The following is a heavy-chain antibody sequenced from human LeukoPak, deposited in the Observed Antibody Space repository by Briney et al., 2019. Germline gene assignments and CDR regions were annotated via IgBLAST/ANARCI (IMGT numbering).Heavy chain of an antibody. V-gene: IGHV3-23*01. CDR2: ISGSGGST. D-gene: IGHD2-2*01. CDR1: GFTFSSYA. J-gene: IGHJ6*02. CDR3: AKDHGVVPAAYYYYYYGMDV. Sequence: GGSLRLSCAASGFTFSSYAMSWVRQAPGKGLEWVSAISGSGGSTYYADSVKGRFTISRDNSKNTLYPQMNSLRAEDTAVYYCAKDHGVVPAAYYYYYYGMDVWGQGTTVTVSS.